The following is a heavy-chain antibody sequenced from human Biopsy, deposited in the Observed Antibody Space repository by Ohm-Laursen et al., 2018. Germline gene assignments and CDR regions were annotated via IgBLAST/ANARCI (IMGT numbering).Heavy chain of an antibody. J-gene: IGHJ6*02. CDR1: GGTLSKYA. V-gene: IGHV1-69*01. D-gene: IGHD3-22*01. CDR2: IIAPSGTT. Sequence: SSVNVSCKTFGGTLSKYAMSWVRQAPGQGLEWLGVIIAPSGTTNSAQRFQGRPSITADESATSVYMELSSLTSEDTAVYYCARTGTYYHDSSLYYFYGLDLWGQGSTVTVFS. CDR3: ARTGTYYHDSSLYYFYGLDL.